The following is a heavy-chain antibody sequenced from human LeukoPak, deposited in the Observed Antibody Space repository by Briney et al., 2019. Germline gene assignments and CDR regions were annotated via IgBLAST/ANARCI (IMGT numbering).Heavy chain of an antibody. V-gene: IGHV3-48*04. D-gene: IGHD3-10*01. CDR2: ISSSSSTI. J-gene: IGHJ6*02. CDR1: GFTFSSYS. CDR3: ARDYGSGSYSVSAYYGMDV. Sequence: GGSLRLSCAASGFTFSSYSMNWVRQAPGKGLEWVSYISSSSSTIYYADSVKGRFTISRDNAKNSLYLQMNSLRAEDTAVYYCARDYGSGSYSVSAYYGMDVWGQGTTVTVSS.